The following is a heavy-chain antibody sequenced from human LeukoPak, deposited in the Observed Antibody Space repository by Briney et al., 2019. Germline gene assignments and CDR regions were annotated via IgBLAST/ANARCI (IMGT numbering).Heavy chain of an antibody. Sequence: PGGSLRLSCAASGFTFSSYSMNWVRQAPGKGLEWVSSISSSSSYIYYADSVKGRFTISRDNAKNSLYLQMNSLRAEDTAVYYCARDTVRGGSGSYARGDYWGQGTLVTVSS. CDR2: ISSSSSYI. V-gene: IGHV3-21*01. J-gene: IGHJ4*02. CDR3: ARDTVRGGSGSYARGDY. D-gene: IGHD3-10*01. CDR1: GFTFSSYS.